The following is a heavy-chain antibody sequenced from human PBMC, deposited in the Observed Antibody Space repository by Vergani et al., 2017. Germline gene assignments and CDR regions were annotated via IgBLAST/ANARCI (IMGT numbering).Heavy chain of an antibody. Sequence: QVQLQQWGAGLLKPSETLSLTCAVYGGSFSGYYWSWIRQPPGKGLEWIGEINHSGSTNYNPSLKSRVTISVDTSKNHFSLKLSSVTAADTAVYYCARGRHYSSSSPIYYYYMDVWGKGTTVTVSS. V-gene: IGHV4-34*01. CDR3: ARGRHYSSSSPIYYYYMDV. D-gene: IGHD6-6*01. CDR2: INHSGST. J-gene: IGHJ6*03. CDR1: GGSFSGYY.